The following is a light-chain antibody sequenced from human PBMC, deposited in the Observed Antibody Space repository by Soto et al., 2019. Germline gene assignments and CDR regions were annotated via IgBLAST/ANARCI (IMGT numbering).Light chain of an antibody. CDR1: SSDVGAYNY. V-gene: IGLV2-14*03. CDR3: NSYTSSHSLEV. J-gene: IGLJ2*01. Sequence: QSVLTQPASVSASPGQSITISCTGTSSDVGAYNYVSWYQQHPGKAPKLMIYDVSTRPSGVSDRFSGSKSGNTASLTISGLQAEDEADYYCNSYTSSHSLEVFGGGTKVT. CDR2: DVS.